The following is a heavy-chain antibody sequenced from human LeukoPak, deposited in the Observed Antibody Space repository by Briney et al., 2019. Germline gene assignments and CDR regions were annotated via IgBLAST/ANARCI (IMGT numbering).Heavy chain of an antibody. CDR1: GFTFSSYS. V-gene: IGHV3-64D*06. CDR3: VQRGDAYNV. CDR2: ISYTGGTT. J-gene: IGHJ4*02. Sequence: GGSLRLSCSASGFTFSSYSMHWVRQAPGKGLEYVSAISYTGGTTYYADSVRGRFTISRDDSKNTLYLQMSSLRAEDTAVYYCVQRGDAYNVWGQGTMVTVSS. D-gene: IGHD5-24*01.